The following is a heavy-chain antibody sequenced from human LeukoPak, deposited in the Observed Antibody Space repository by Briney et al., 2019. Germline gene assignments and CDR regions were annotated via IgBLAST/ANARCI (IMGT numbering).Heavy chain of an antibody. CDR3: AKDLQAATIMSAFDI. Sequence: GGSLRLSCVASGFTFSNYAMNWIRKGPGKGLEWVSIISGSGETTYYAESVKGRFTISRDNSKHTLYLQMNSLRAEDTAVCYCAKDLQAATIMSAFDIWGLGTVVSVSS. CDR1: GFTFSNYA. J-gene: IGHJ3*02. D-gene: IGHD3-10*01. CDR2: ISGSGETT. V-gene: IGHV3-23*01.